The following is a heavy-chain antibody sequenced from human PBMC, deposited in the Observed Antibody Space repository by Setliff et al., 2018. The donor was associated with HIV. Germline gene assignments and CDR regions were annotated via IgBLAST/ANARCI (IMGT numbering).Heavy chain of an antibody. Sequence: ASVKVSCKASGYTFTTYGFNWVRQAPGQGLEWMGWISASGDNTNYAQKFQGRVTLTTDTSTNTVYMEVSSLRSDDTAVYYCAREGSPIYYFDYWSQGTLVTVSS. V-gene: IGHV1-18*01. CDR3: AREGSPIYYFDY. D-gene: IGHD3-10*01. CDR1: GYTFTTYG. CDR2: ISASGDNT. J-gene: IGHJ4*02.